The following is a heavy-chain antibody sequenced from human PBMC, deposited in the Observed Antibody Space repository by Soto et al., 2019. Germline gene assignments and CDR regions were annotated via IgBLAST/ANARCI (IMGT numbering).Heavy chain of an antibody. CDR3: ARATGAARGYGMDV. V-gene: IGHV4-31*03. CDR2: IYYSGST. D-gene: IGHD6-6*01. Sequence: SETLSLTCTVSGGTISSGGYYWSWIRQHPGKGLEWIGYIYYSGSTYYNPSLKSRVTISVDTSKNQFSLKLSSVTAADTAVYYCARATGAARGYGMDVWGQGTTVTVSS. J-gene: IGHJ6*02. CDR1: GGTISSGGYY.